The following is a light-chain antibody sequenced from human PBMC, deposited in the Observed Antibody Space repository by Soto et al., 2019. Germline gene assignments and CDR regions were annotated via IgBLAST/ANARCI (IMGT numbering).Light chain of an antibody. Sequence: EIVMTQSPATLSVSPGERATLSCRASQSVSSNLAWYQQKPGQAPRLLMYGVSTRATGIPARFSSSGSGTEVTLTISSLQSEDFVVYYCQQYNSWPLTFGGGTKVKIK. CDR3: QQYNSWPLT. V-gene: IGKV3-15*01. CDR1: QSVSSN. J-gene: IGKJ4*01. CDR2: GVS.